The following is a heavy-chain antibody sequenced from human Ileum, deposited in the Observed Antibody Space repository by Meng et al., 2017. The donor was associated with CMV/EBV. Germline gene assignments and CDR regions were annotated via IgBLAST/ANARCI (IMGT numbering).Heavy chain of an antibody. J-gene: IGHJ3*02. V-gene: IGHV3-23*01. CDR3: AKDPANSGWSGAFDI. D-gene: IGHD3-3*01. CDR1: GFTFSSYA. Sequence: GESLKISCAASGFTFSSYAMSWVRQAPGKGLEWVSGISGSGGSTYYADSVKGRFTISRDNSKNTLYLQMNSLRAEDTAIYYCAKDPANSGWSGAFDIWGQETKVTVSS. CDR2: ISGSGGST.